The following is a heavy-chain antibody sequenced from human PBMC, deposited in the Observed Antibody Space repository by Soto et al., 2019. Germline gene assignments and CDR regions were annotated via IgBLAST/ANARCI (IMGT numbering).Heavy chain of an antibody. CDR2: INHRGST. Sequence: SETLSLTCAVYGWSFIGYDWTWIRQPPGTGLEWIGEINHRGSTNYNPSLKSRVTISVDTSKNQFSLKLTPVTAADTAVYYCARDKITGLFDYWGQGTLVTVS. CDR1: GWSFIGYD. J-gene: IGHJ4*02. V-gene: IGHV4-34*01. CDR3: ARDKITGLFDY. D-gene: IGHD2-8*02.